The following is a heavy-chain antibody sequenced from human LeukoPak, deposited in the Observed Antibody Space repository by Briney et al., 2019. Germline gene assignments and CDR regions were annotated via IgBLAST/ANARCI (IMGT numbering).Heavy chain of an antibody. CDR3: ARGGLSSSWLPFDY. CDR1: GGSISSFY. Sequence: SETLSLTFTVSGGSISSFYWNWIRQPPGKGLEWIGYIYYSGNTKYNPSFNSRLTMSIDMSKNHFSLNLSSVTAADTAVYYCARGGLSSSWLPFDYWGQGTLVTVSS. V-gene: IGHV4-59*01. D-gene: IGHD6-13*01. J-gene: IGHJ4*02. CDR2: IYYSGNT.